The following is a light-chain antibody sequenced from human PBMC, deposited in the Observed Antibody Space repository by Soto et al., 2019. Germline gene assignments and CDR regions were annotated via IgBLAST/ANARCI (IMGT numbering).Light chain of an antibody. CDR3: QQYYSSPWT. CDR1: QSVFYSANNKNY. CDR2: WAS. Sequence: DIVMTQSPDSLAVSLGERATINCKSSQSVFYSANNKNYLAWYQHKPGQPPRLLIYWASARESGVPDRFSGSESGTDFTLTISSLQAEDVAVYYCQQYYSSPWTFGQGTKVEIK. V-gene: IGKV4-1*01. J-gene: IGKJ1*01.